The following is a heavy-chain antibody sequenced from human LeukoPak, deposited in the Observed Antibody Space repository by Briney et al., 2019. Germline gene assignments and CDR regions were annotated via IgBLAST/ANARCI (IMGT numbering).Heavy chain of an antibody. V-gene: IGHV1-8*01. CDR3: ARGHYNWNYRCGMDV. J-gene: IGHJ6*02. D-gene: IGHD1-7*01. CDR1: GYTFTSYD. Sequence: GASVKVSCKASGYTFTSYDINWVRQATGQGLEWMGWMNPNSGNTGYAQKFQGRVTMTRNTSISTAYMELSSLRSDDTAVYYCARGHYNWNYRCGMDVWGQGTTVTVPS. CDR2: MNPNSGNT.